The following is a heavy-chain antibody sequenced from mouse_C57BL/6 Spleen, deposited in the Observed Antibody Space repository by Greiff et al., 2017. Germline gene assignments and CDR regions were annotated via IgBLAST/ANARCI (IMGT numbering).Heavy chain of an antibody. CDR1: GYTFTDYY. Sequence: EVQLQQSGPVLVKPGASVKMSCKASGYTFTDYYMNCVKQSHGKSLEWIGVINPYNGGTSYNQKFKGKATLTVDKSSSTAYMELNSLTSEDSAVYYCARANWDDWYFDVWGTGTTVTVSS. V-gene: IGHV1-19*01. D-gene: IGHD4-1*01. CDR3: ARANWDDWYFDV. J-gene: IGHJ1*03. CDR2: INPYNGGT.